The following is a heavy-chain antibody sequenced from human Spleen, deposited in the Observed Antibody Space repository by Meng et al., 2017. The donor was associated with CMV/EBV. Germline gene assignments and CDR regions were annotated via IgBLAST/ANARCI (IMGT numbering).Heavy chain of an antibody. CDR1: GASIKNYN. J-gene: IGHJ4*02. V-gene: IGHV4-4*07. Sequence: QVQIQEPGPRLGNPSETPSLTCLVSGASIKNYNWNWVRQPAGQGLEWIGLIQVIGHTVYNPSLKSRVTVSLDASKSQFSLTLNSVTAADTATYYCAGSRPGGGACDHWGQGILVTVSS. CDR3: AGSRPGGGACDH. CDR2: IQVIGHT. D-gene: IGHD3-16*01.